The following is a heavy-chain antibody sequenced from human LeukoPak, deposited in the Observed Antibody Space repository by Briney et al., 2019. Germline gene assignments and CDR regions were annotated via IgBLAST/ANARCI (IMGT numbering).Heavy chain of an antibody. CDR2: ISYDGSNK. CDR3: ANLYETLDY. Sequence: PGGSLRPSCAASGFTLSSYGMHWVRQAPGKGLEWVAVISYDGSNKYYADSVKGRFTISRDNSKNTLYLQMHSLRAEDTAVYYCANLYETLDYWGQGTLVTVSS. V-gene: IGHV3-30*18. CDR1: GFTLSSYG. D-gene: IGHD5/OR15-5a*01. J-gene: IGHJ4*02.